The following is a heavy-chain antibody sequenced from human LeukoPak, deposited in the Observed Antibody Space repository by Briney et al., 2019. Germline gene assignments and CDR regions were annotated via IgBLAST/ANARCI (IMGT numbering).Heavy chain of an antibody. CDR1: GFTFSSYA. CDR3: ARGGVIVVDAFDI. CDR2: ISYDGSNK. Sequence: GGSLRLSCAASGFTFSSYAMHWVRQAPGKGLEWVAVISYDGSNKYYADSVKGRFTISRDNAKNSLYLQTNSLRAEDTAVYYCARGGVIVVDAFDIWGQGTMVTVSS. V-gene: IGHV3-30*04. J-gene: IGHJ3*02. D-gene: IGHD3-22*01.